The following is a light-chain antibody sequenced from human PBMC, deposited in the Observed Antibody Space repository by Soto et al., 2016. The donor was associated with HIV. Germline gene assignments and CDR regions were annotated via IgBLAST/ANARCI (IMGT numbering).Light chain of an antibody. CDR2: KVS. V-gene: IGKV2-30*02. J-gene: IGKJ1*01. CDR3: MQGTYWPWA. Sequence: DVVLTQSPLSLPVTLGQSASLSCRSSQSLVHSDGNTYLHWIHQRPGQSPRRLIYKVSNWDSGVPDRFNGSGSGTDFTLQISRVEAEDVGIYYCMQGTYWPWAFGQGTKVEIK. CDR1: QSLVHSDGNTY.